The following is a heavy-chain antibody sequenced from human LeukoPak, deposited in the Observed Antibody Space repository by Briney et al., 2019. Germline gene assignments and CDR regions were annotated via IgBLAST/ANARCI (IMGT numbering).Heavy chain of an antibody. CDR1: GFTFSSYG. V-gene: IGHV3-9*01. D-gene: IGHD5-12*01. J-gene: IGHJ6*02. CDR3: AKDTTIVATSGGMDV. CDR2: ISWNSGSI. Sequence: TGGSLRLSCAASGFTFSSYGMPWVRQAPGKGLEWVSGISWNSGSIGYADSVKGRFTISRDNAKNSLYLQMNSLRAEDTALYYCAKDTTIVATSGGMDVWGQGTTVTVSS.